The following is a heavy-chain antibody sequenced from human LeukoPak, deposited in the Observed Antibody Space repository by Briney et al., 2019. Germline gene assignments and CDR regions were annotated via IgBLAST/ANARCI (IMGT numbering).Heavy chain of an antibody. V-gene: IGHV3-30*02. D-gene: IGHD2-2*01. CDR3: AKVSTGPD. J-gene: IGHJ4*02. CDR1: GFTFSSYS. Sequence: GGSLTLSCEASGFTFSSYSMNWLRQAPGKGLEWVAFIRYDGSNKYYADSVKGRFTISRDNSKNTLYLQMNSLRAEDTAVYYCAKVSTGPDWGQGTLVTVSS. CDR2: IRYDGSNK.